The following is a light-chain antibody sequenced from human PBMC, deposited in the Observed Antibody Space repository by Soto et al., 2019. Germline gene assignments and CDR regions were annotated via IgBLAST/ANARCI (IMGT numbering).Light chain of an antibody. CDR2: ATS. Sequence: DIQLTQSPSFVSAYVGDRVTINCRASQGIRNYLAWYQQKPGKAPKLLISATSTLQGGVPSRFSGSGTATEFTLTISSLQPEDVPTYYCQHSHSYPLTFGGGTEVEIK. CDR3: QHSHSYPLT. V-gene: IGKV1-9*01. CDR1: QGIRNY. J-gene: IGKJ4*01.